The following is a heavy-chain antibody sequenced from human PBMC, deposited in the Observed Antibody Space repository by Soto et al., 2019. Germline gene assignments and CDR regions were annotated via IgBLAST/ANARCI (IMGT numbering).Heavy chain of an antibody. CDR1: GSTFSSYT. V-gene: IGHV1-69*02. J-gene: IGHJ6*02. CDR3: ARRRYCGADCYSKYYYGVDV. D-gene: IGHD2-21*02. CDR2: IIPVLGVT. Sequence: QVQLVQSGAEVKKPGSSVKVSCQASGSTFSSYTDSWVRQAPGQGLEWMGRIIPVLGVTNYAPKFKGRVTISADKSKTTAYMELSSLRSGDTAVYYCARRRYCGADCYSKYYYGVDVWGQGTTVTVSS.